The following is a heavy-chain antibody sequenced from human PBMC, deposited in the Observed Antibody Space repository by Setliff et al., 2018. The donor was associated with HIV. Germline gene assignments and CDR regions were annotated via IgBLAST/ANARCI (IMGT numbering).Heavy chain of an antibody. CDR3: AGDYVVYSSGPNFAFDI. J-gene: IGHJ3*02. CDR2: IYFSGST. CDR1: GGSISSHY. Sequence: SETLSLTCTVSGGSISSHYWSWLRQSPGKGLEWIGYIYFSGSTNYNPSLKSRVTILVDTSKNQFSLKLSSVTAADTAVYYCAGDYVVYSSGPNFAFDIWGQGTMVTVSS. D-gene: IGHD6-25*01. V-gene: IGHV4-59*11.